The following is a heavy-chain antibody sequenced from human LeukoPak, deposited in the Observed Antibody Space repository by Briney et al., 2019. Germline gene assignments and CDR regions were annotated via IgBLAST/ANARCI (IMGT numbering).Heavy chain of an antibody. V-gene: IGHV3-33*08. CDR2: IWYDGSNK. J-gene: IGHJ3*02. Sequence: GGSLRLSCAASGFTFSSYSMNWVRQAPGKGLEWVAVIWYDGSNKYYADSVKGRFTISRDNSKNTLYLQMNSLRAEDTAVYYCARALMVRGVITTGDAFDIWGQGTMVTVSS. CDR1: GFTFSSYS. D-gene: IGHD3-10*01. CDR3: ARALMVRGVITTGDAFDI.